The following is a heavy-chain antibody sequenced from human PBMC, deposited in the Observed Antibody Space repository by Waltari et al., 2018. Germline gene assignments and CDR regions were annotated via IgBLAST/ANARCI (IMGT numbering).Heavy chain of an antibody. CDR2: IWFDGSKI. J-gene: IGHJ6*03. CDR3: ARCPDEYNYYYMEV. CDR1: GFGFGRWG. Sequence: QVQLVESGGGVVQPGKSLRSSCAGSGFGFGRWGVHWVRQAPGKGLEWVAIIWFDGSKIYYADSVKGRFTISRDNSRNTVYLQMNSLRPEDSGVYYCARCPDEYNYYYMEVWGRGTTVSVSS. V-gene: IGHV3-33*08.